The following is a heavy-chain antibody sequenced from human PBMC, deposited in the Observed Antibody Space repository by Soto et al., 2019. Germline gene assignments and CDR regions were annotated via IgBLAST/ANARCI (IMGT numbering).Heavy chain of an antibody. D-gene: IGHD5-12*01. V-gene: IGHV3-13*01. CDR1: GFTFSSYD. J-gene: IGHJ3*02. CDR2: IGTAGDT. CDR3: ARSERGYDAFDI. Sequence: PGGSLRLSCAASGFTFSSYDMHWVRQATGKGLEWVSAIGTAGDTYYPGSVKGRFTISRENTKNSLYLQMNSLRAGDTTVYYCARSERGYDAFDIWGQGKMVTVSS.